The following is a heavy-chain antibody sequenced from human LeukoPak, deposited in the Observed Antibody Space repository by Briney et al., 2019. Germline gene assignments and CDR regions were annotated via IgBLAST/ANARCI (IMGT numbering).Heavy chain of an antibody. J-gene: IGHJ4*02. Sequence: GGSRRLSCGVSGFTFSSYWMSWVRQAPGKGLEWVANINQDGSDTYYLDSVRGRFTISRDNAKNSLYLQMNSLRAEDTAVYYCASASWIHLWSQNVDYWGQGTLVTVSS. D-gene: IGHD5-18*01. V-gene: IGHV3-7*05. CDR1: GFTFSSYW. CDR3: ASASWIHLWSQNVDY. CDR2: INQDGSDT.